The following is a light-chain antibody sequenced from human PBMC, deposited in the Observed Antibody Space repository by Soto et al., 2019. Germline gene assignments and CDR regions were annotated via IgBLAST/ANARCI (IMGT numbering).Light chain of an antibody. CDR1: QSVSSNY. J-gene: IGKJ3*01. CDR2: GAT. Sequence: EIVLTQSPGTLSLSPGERATLSCRASQSVSSNYLAWYQQKPGQAPRLLIYGATNRATGNPDRFSGSVSGADFTLTISRLEPEDFAVYYCKHYGRSPIFTFGPGTKVDI. CDR3: KHYGRSPIFT. V-gene: IGKV3-20*01.